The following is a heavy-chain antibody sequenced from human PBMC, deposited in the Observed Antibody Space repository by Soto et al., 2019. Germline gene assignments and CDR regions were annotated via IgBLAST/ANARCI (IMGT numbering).Heavy chain of an antibody. CDR2: ISYDGSNK. CDR1: GFTFSSYG. CDR3: AKEKTYYDFWSGYYSDYYYGMDV. J-gene: IGHJ6*02. Sequence: GGSLRLSCAASGFTFSSYGMHWVRQAPGKGLEWVAVISYDGSNKYYADSVKGRFTISRDKSKNTLYLQMNSLRAEDTAVYYCAKEKTYYDFWSGYYSDYYYGMDVWGQGATVTVSS. V-gene: IGHV3-30*18. D-gene: IGHD3-3*01.